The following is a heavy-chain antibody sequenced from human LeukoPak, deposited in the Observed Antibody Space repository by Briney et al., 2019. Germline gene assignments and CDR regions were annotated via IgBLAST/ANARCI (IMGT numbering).Heavy chain of an antibody. CDR2: INHSGST. CDR1: GGSLSGYY. D-gene: IGHD3-10*01. Sequence: SETLSLTCAVYGGSLSGYYWSWIRQPPGKGLEWIGEINHSGSTNYNPSLKSRVTISVDTSKNQFSLKLSSVTAADTAVYYCAREEMVRGVIISPWGQGTLVTVSS. J-gene: IGHJ5*02. V-gene: IGHV4-34*01. CDR3: AREEMVRGVIISP.